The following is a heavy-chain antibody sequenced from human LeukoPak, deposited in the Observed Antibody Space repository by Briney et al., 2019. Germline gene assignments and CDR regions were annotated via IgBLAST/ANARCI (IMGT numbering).Heavy chain of an antibody. J-gene: IGHJ3*02. CDR1: GFTFSSYA. D-gene: IGHD5-12*01. Sequence: PGRSLRLSCAASGFTFSSYAMHWVRQAPGKGLEWVAVISYDGSNKYYADSVKGRFTISRDNSKNTLYLQMSSLRAEDTAVYYCARDGADGHSGYDYVIAFDIWGQGTMVTVSS. CDR2: ISYDGSNK. CDR3: ARDGADGHSGYDYVIAFDI. V-gene: IGHV3-30-3*01.